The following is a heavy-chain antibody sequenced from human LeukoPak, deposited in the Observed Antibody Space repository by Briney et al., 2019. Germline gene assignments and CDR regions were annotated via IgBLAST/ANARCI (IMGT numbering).Heavy chain of an antibody. CDR1: EFTFSSYS. CDR2: IDSGSSFK. D-gene: IGHD2/OR15-2a*01. V-gene: IGHV3-48*02. CDR3: ARNLLSWVNGMDV. J-gene: IGHJ6*02. Sequence: GGCLRLSCAASEFTFSSYSMNWVRQAPGKGLEWISYIDSGSSFKFYADSVKGRFTISRDNAKNSLYLQMNSLRDEDTAVYFCARNLLSWVNGMDVWGQGTTVTVSS.